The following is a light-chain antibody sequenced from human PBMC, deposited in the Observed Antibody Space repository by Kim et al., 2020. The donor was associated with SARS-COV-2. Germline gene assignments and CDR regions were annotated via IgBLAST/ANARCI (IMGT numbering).Light chain of an antibody. CDR3: MQGRHWPWT. Sequence: DVVMTQSPLSLPVTLGQPASISCRSSESLVHSDGDTYLNWFHQRPGQSPRRLIYKVSNRDSGAPDRFSGSGSGTDFTLKISRVEAEDVGVYYCMQGRHWPWTFGQGTKVDI. J-gene: IGKJ1*01. V-gene: IGKV2-30*02. CDR1: ESLVHSDGDTY. CDR2: KVS.